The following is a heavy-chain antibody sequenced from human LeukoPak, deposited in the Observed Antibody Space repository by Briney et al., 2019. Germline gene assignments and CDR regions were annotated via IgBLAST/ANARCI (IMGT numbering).Heavy chain of an antibody. D-gene: IGHD1-26*01. Sequence: ASVKGSCKASGYTFTSYAMNWVRQAPGQGLEWMGWINTNTGNPTYAQGFTGRSVFSLDTSVSTAYLQISSLKAEDTAVYYCARDEGGSYLKVWFDPWGQGTLVTVSS. V-gene: IGHV7-4-1*02. CDR2: INTNTGNP. CDR1: GYTFTSYA. J-gene: IGHJ5*02. CDR3: ARDEGGSYLKVWFDP.